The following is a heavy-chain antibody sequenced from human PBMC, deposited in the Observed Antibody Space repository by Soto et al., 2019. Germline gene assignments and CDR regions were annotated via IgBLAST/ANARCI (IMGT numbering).Heavy chain of an antibody. V-gene: IGHV3-53*01. D-gene: IGHD4-17*01. Sequence: GGSLRLSCAASGFSVSSNYMSWVRQAPGKGLEWVSVIYSGGSTYYADSVKGRFTISRDNSKNTLYLQMNSLRAEDTAVYYCARKDYGNWFDPWGQGTLVTVSS. J-gene: IGHJ5*02. CDR3: ARKDYGNWFDP. CDR1: GFSVSSNY. CDR2: IYSGGST.